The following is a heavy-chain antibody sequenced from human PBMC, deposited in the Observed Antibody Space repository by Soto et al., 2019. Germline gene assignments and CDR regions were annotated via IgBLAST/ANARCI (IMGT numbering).Heavy chain of an antibody. Sequence: QVQLVQSGAEVKKPGASVKVSCKASGYTFSSYYMHWVRQAPGQGLEWMGIINPSGGSTSYAQNFQGRVTMTRATSTSTVYIELRILRSEDTASYYCARKESLLGVMRYFDYLGQGTLVTVSS. J-gene: IGHJ4*02. CDR1: GYTFSSYY. D-gene: IGHD2-21*01. CDR3: ARKESLLGVMRYFDY. V-gene: IGHV1-46*01. CDR2: INPSGGST.